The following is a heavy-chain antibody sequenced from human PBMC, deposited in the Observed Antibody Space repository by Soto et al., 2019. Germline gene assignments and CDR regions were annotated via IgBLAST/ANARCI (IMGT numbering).Heavy chain of an antibody. J-gene: IGHJ4*02. CDR3: ARGEYGDYPS. CDR2: INHSGST. Sequence: SETLSLTCAVYGGSFSGYYWSWIRQPPGKGLEWIGEINHSGSTNYNPSLKSRVTISVDTSKNQFSLKLSSVTAADTAVYYCARGEYGDYPSWGQGTLVTVSS. CDR1: GGSFSGYY. D-gene: IGHD4-17*01. V-gene: IGHV4-34*01.